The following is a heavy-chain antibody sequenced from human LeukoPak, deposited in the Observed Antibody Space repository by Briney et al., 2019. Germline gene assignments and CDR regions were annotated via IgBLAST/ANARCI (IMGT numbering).Heavy chain of an antibody. CDR1: GLTFSSFS. D-gene: IGHD2-2*01. V-gene: IGHV3-48*01. J-gene: IGHJ6*03. Sequence: GGSLSLSCGVSGLTFSSFSMHWVRQAPGKGLEGVSYLCSSSTIYYADSVKGRFTNSRDNDKNSLNLQMNSLRAEDTTVYYCARDPTSRHDIVVVPAALGPYYMDVWGKGTTVTVSS. CDR2: LCSSSTI. CDR3: ARDPTSRHDIVVVPAALGPYYMDV.